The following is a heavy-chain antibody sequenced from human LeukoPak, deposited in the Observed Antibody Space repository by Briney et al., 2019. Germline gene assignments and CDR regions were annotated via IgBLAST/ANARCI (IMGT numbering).Heavy chain of an antibody. CDR1: GGTFSSYA. J-gene: IGHJ3*02. D-gene: IGHD3-10*01. V-gene: IGHV1-69*13. CDR2: IIPIFGTA. CDR3: ARDNYYGSGSYYLDAFDI. Sequence: ASVKVSCKASGGTFSSYAISWVRQAPGQGLEWMGGIIPIFGTANYAQKFQGRVTITADESTSTAYMELSSLRSEDTAVYYCARDNYYGSGSYYLDAFDIWGQGTMVTVSS.